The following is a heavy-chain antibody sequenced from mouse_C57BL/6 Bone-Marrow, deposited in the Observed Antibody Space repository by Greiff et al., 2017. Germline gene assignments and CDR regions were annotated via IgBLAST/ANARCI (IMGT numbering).Heavy chain of an antibody. D-gene: IGHD2-12*01. J-gene: IGHJ1*03. V-gene: IGHV1-50*01. Sequence: QVQLQQPGAELVKPGASVKLSCKASGYTFTSYWMQWVKQRPGQGLEWIGEIDPSDSSTNYNQKFKGKATLTVDTSSSTAYMQLSSLTSEDSAVYDCDSSFYDWYFDVWGTGTTVTVSS. CDR1: GYTFTSYW. CDR3: DSSFYDWYFDV. CDR2: IDPSDSST.